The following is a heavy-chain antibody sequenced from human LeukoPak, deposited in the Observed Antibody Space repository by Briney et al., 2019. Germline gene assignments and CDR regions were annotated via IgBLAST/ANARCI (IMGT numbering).Heavy chain of an antibody. CDR2: IYHSGST. J-gene: IGHJ4*02. CDR3: ARGSSSAWYSLDY. V-gene: IGHV4-38-2*02. Sequence: SETLSLTCTVSGYSISSGYYWGWIRQPPGKGLEWIGSIYHSGSTYYNPSLKSRVTISVDTSKNEFSLKLTSATAADTAVYYCARGSSSAWYSLDYWGQGTLVTVSS. D-gene: IGHD6-19*01. CDR1: GYSISSGYY.